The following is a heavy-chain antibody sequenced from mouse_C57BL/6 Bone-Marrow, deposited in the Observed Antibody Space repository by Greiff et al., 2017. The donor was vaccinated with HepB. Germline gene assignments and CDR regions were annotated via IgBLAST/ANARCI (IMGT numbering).Heavy chain of an antibody. V-gene: IGHV1-81*01. J-gene: IGHJ4*01. Sequence: VHLVESGAELARPGASVKLSCKASGYTFTSYGISWVKQRTGQGLEWIGEILPGSGSTNYNEKFKGKATFTADTSSNTADMQLSSLTTEDSAIYYCAKWGTGQLRLYAMDYWGQGTSVTVSS. CDR2: ILPGSGST. D-gene: IGHD3-2*02. CDR1: GYTFTSYG. CDR3: AKWGTGQLRLYAMDY.